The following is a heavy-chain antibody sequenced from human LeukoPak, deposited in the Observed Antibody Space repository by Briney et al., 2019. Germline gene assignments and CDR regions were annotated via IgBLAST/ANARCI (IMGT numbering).Heavy chain of an antibody. Sequence: ASVKVSCKASGYTFTTYYMHWVRQAPGQGLEWMGIINCSGGSTIYALKFQGRVTMTRDTSTRTVYMELSSLRSEDTAVYYCARESSVTAMDIGSYWGQGTLVTVSS. D-gene: IGHD2-2*03. CDR1: GYTFTTYY. V-gene: IGHV1-46*01. J-gene: IGHJ4*02. CDR3: ARESSVTAMDIGSY. CDR2: INCSGGST.